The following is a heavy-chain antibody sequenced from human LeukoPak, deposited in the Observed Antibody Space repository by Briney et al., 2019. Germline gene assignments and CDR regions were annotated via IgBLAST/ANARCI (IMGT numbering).Heavy chain of an antibody. D-gene: IGHD2-21*02. Sequence: SGPTLVKPTQTLTLTCTFSGFSLSTSGVGVGWIRQPPGKALEWLALIYWDDDKRYSPSLKSRLTITKDTSNNQVVLTMTNMDPVDTATYYCAHLAYCGGDCYTDLYYFDYWGQGTLVTVSS. V-gene: IGHV2-5*02. CDR1: GFSLSTSGVG. CDR3: AHLAYCGGDCYTDLYYFDY. CDR2: IYWDDDK. J-gene: IGHJ4*02.